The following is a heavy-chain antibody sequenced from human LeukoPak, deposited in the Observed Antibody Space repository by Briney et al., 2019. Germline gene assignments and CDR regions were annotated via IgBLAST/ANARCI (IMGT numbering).Heavy chain of an antibody. Sequence: GGSLRLSCAASGFTFSGSAMHWVRQASGKGLEWVGRIRSKANSYATAYAASVKGRFTISRDDSKNTAYLQMNSLKTEDTAVYYCTRLPDTAMDYYYYYYGMDVWGQGTTVTVSS. CDR2: IRSKANSYAT. J-gene: IGHJ6*02. V-gene: IGHV3-73*01. CDR1: GFTFSGSA. D-gene: IGHD5-18*01. CDR3: TRLPDTAMDYYYYYYGMDV.